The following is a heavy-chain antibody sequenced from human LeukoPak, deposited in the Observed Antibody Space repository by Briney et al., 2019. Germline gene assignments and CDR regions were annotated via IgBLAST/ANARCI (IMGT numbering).Heavy chain of an antibody. CDR2: ISYDGSHK. Sequence: QTGGSLRLSCAASGFTFSSYAMHWVRQAPGKGLEWVALISYDGSHKYYADPVKGRFLISRDNSKNMLFLQMNSLIIEDTAVYYCARNSDYYDYSPQSVWGQGTLVTVS. CDR3: ARNSDYYDYSPQSV. J-gene: IGHJ4*02. V-gene: IGHV3-30*04. CDR1: GFTFSSYA. D-gene: IGHD3-22*01.